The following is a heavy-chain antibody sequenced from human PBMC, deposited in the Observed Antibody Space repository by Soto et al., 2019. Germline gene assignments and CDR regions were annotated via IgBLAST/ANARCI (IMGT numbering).Heavy chain of an antibody. J-gene: IGHJ4*02. CDR2: INSDGSST. V-gene: IGHV3-74*01. D-gene: IGHD6-13*01. CDR3: ARESVLGYSSSWPYFDY. CDR1: GFTFSSYW. Sequence: EVQLVESGGGLVQPGGSLRLSCAASGFTFSSYWMHWVRQAPGKGLVWVSRINSDGSSTSYADSVTGRFTISRDNAKNKLDLQMNSLRVEDTAVYYCARESVLGYSSSWPYFDYWGQGTLVTVSS.